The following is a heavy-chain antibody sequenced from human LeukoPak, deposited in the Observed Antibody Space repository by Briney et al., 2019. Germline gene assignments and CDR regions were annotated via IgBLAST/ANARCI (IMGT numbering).Heavy chain of an antibody. J-gene: IGHJ3*02. D-gene: IGHD3-10*01. CDR1: GGSISSSSYY. CDR3: ARDGTYDSGAFDI. V-gene: IGHV4-39*07. CDR2: IYYSGST. Sequence: SETLSLTCTVSGGSISSSSYYWGWIRQPPGKGLEWIGSIYYSGSTYYNPSLKSRVTISVDTSKNQFSLKLSSVTAADTAVYYCARDGTYDSGAFDIWGQGTMVTVSS.